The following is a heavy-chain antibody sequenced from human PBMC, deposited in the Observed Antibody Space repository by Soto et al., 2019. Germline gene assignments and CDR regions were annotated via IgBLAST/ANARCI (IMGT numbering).Heavy chain of an antibody. D-gene: IGHD6-19*01. CDR3: AREDLWVAGSPGDVFDI. Sequence: ASVKVSCNASGYNVTSYGSSWGRKAPGHGLEWLGWISGYNGKTSHAEKFQGRVTMSTDTSTSTAYMELRSLRSDDTAVYYCAREDLWVAGSPGDVFDIWG. V-gene: IGHV1-18*01. CDR2: ISGYNGKT. J-gene: IGHJ3*02. CDR1: GYNVTSYG.